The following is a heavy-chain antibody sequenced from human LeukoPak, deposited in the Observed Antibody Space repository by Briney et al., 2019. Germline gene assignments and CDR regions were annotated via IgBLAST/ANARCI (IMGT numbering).Heavy chain of an antibody. CDR2: IRYDGSNK. V-gene: IGHV3-30*02. D-gene: IGHD2-15*01. J-gene: IGHJ4*02. Sequence: GGSLRLSCAASGFTFSSYGMHWVRQAPGKGLEWVAFIRYDGSNKYYVDSVKGRFTISRDNSKNTLYLQMNTLRAEDTAVYHCAAHQGYCSGGGCGPYWGQGTQVTVSS. CDR3: AAHQGYCSGGGCGPY. CDR1: GFTFSSYG.